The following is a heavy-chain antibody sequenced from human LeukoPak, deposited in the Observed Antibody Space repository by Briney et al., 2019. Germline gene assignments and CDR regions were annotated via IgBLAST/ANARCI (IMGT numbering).Heavy chain of an antibody. Sequence: SETLSLTCTVSGGSISSYYWSWIRQPAGKGLEWIGRIYTSGTTNYNPSLKSRVTMSVDTSKNQFSLRLNSVTAADTAVYYCASMTEAVAHFDIWGQGTMVTVSS. CDR2: IYTSGTT. CDR3: ASMTEAVAHFDI. J-gene: IGHJ3*02. CDR1: GGSISSYY. V-gene: IGHV4-4*07. D-gene: IGHD6-19*01.